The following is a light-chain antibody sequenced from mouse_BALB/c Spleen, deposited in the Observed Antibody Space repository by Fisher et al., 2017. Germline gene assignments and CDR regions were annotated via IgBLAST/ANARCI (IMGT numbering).Light chain of an antibody. CDR2: DTS. V-gene: IGKV4-59*01. J-gene: IGKJ1*01. CDR3: QQYSGYPLT. Sequence: IVMTQTTAIMSASLGEEITLTCSASSSVSYMHWYQQKSGTSPKRWIYDTSKLASGVPVRFSGSGSGTSYSLTISRMEAEDAATYYCQQYSGYPLTFGGGTKLEIK. CDR1: SSVSY.